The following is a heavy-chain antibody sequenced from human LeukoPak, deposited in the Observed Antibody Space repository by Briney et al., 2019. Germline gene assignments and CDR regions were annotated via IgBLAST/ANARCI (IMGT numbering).Heavy chain of an antibody. D-gene: IGHD2-15*01. CDR2: IYYSGST. V-gene: IGHV4-59*08. Sequence: SETLSLTCTVSGGSISSYYWSWIRQPPGKGLEWIGYIYYSGSTNYNPSLKSRVTISVDTSKNQFSLKLSSVTAADTAVYYCARRIDCSGGSCYWEYFDYWGQGTLVTVSS. CDR1: GGSISSYY. J-gene: IGHJ4*02. CDR3: ARRIDCSGGSCYWEYFDY.